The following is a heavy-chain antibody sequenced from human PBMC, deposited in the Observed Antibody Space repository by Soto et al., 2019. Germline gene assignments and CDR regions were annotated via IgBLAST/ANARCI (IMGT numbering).Heavy chain of an antibody. CDR3: SINMVDDSSLDY. Sequence: PGGSLRLSCAASGFTFSSYEMNWVRPAPGKGLEWVSYISSSGSTIYYADSVKGRFTISRDNAKNSLYLQMNSLRAEYTAVYYCSINMVDDSSLDYWGQGTLVTVPQ. J-gene: IGHJ4*02. CDR2: ISSSGSTI. V-gene: IGHV3-48*03. CDR1: GFTFSSYE. D-gene: IGHD3-22*01.